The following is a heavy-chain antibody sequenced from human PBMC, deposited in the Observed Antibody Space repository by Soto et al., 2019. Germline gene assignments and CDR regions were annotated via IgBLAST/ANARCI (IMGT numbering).Heavy chain of an antibody. CDR1: GYTFTXXX. Sequence: QVQLVQSGAEVKKPGASVKVSCKASGYTFTXXXXXXXXXXXXXRLEWMGWINAGNGNTKYSQKFQGRVTITRDTXXXXXXXXXXXXXXXXXXXXXXGRXXXXNWFDPWGQGTLVTVSS. D-gene: IGHD2-15*01. V-gene: IGHV1-3*01. J-gene: IGHJ5*02. CDR3: GRXXXXNWFDP. CDR2: INAGNGNT.